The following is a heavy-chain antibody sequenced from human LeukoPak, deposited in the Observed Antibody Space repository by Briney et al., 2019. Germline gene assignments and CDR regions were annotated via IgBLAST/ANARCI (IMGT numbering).Heavy chain of an antibody. D-gene: IGHD3-22*01. V-gene: IGHV3-30*18. CDR2: ISYDGTNK. CDR1: SFTFSSYG. Sequence: GGSLRLSCAASSFTFSSYGMHWVRQAPGKGLEWVAVISYDGTNKYYADSVKGRFTISRDNSKNTPYLQMNSLRAEDTAVYYCAKDTYYYDSRGYYPHYYYYYMDVWGKGTTVTVSS. J-gene: IGHJ6*03. CDR3: AKDTYYYDSRGYYPHYYYYYMDV.